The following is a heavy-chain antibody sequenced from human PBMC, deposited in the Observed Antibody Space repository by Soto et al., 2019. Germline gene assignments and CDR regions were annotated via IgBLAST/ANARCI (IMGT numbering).Heavy chain of an antibody. V-gene: IGHV1-3*01. CDR1: GYALPWFN. CDR2: INAGNGNT. D-gene: IGHD3-22*01. Sequence: ASVKGSRQASGYALPWFNIQLVRPAPGQRLEWMGWINAGNGNTKYSQKFQGRVTFTRDTSANTAYMELSSLISEDTAVYYCARPKDYDDCLDLWGQGTLVTVSS. CDR3: ARPKDYDDCLDL. J-gene: IGHJ4*02.